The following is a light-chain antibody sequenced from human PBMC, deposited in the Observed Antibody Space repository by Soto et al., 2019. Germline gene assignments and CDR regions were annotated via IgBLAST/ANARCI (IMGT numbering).Light chain of an antibody. CDR2: DTS. CDR1: ESLYTY. CDR3: QEHGNWPRRT. J-gene: IGKJ1*01. V-gene: IGKV3-11*01. Sequence: EIVLTQSPATLSLSPGERATLSCRASESLYTYLAWFQQKPGQAPRLLIYDTSRRATGVPARFSGSGAGTDYTLTIISLEPEDSAVYYCQEHGNWPRRTFGPGTKVEI.